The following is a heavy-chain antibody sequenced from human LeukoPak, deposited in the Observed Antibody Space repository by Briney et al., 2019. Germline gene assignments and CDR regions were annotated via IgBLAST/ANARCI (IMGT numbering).Heavy chain of an antibody. CDR1: GYTFTGYY. V-gene: IGHV1-2*06. D-gene: IGHD6-13*01. CDR3: ARVIIMPGTVDWGDS. CDR2: INPNSGGT. J-gene: IGHJ4*02. Sequence: VSVKVSCKASGYTFTGYYIHWVRQAPGQGLEWMGRINPNSGGTNYAQKFQGRVTMTRDTSISTAYMELSSLRSDDTAVYYCARVIIMPGTVDWGDSWGQGALVTVSS.